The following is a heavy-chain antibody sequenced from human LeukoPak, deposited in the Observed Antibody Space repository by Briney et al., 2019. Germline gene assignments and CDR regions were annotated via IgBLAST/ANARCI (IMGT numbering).Heavy chain of an antibody. V-gene: IGHV3-48*01. CDR1: GFTFSSYS. D-gene: IGHD6-13*01. Sequence: PGGSLRLSCAASGFTFSSYSMNWVRQAPGKGLEWVSYISRSSSTIYYADSVKGRFTISRDNSKNTLYLQMNSLRAEDTAVYYFAKDLRYDSSSWDWFDPWGQGTLVTVSS. J-gene: IGHJ5*02. CDR2: ISRSSSTI. CDR3: AKDLRYDSSSWDWFDP.